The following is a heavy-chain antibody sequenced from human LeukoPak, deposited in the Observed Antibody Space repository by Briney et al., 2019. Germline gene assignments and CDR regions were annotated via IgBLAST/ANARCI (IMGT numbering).Heavy chain of an antibody. CDR3: ARVRWMNYYDSSGHICDY. Sequence: PSETLSLTCAVYGGSFSGYYWSWIRQPPGKGLKWIGEINHSGSTNYNPSLKSRVTISVDTSKNQFSLKLSSVTAADTAVYYCARVRWMNYYDSSGHICDYWGQGTLVTVSS. CDR1: GGSFSGYY. J-gene: IGHJ4*02. CDR2: INHSGST. D-gene: IGHD3-22*01. V-gene: IGHV4-34*01.